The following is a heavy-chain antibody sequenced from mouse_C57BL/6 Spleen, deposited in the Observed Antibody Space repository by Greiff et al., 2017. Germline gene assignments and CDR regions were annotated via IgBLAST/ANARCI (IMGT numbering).Heavy chain of an antibody. D-gene: IGHD2-4*01. CDR2: INYDGSST. CDR1: GFTFSDYY. CDR3: ARGRLRLGYFDV. Sequence: DVHLVESEGGLVQPGSSMKLSCTASGFTFSDYYMAWVRQVPEKGLEWVANINYDGSSTYYLDSLKSRFIISRDNAKNILYLQMSSLKSEDTATYYCARGRLRLGYFDVWGTGTTVTVAS. J-gene: IGHJ1*03. V-gene: IGHV5-16*01.